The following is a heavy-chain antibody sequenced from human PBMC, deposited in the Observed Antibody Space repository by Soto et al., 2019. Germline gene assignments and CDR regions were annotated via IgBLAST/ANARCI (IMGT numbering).Heavy chain of an antibody. CDR3: VKDKSLGGEASTYYFDF. V-gene: IGHV3-9*01. CDR2: ISWSSVYT. D-gene: IGHD2-21*01. Sequence: EVQLVESGGGLVHPGRSLRLSCAASEFTFDDYAMHWVRQAPGKGLEWVAFISWSSVYTGYADSVKGRFTISRDNAKSSLYLDMNSLRPEDTALYYCVKDKSLGGEASTYYFDFVGQGTLVTVSS. CDR1: EFTFDDYA. J-gene: IGHJ4*02.